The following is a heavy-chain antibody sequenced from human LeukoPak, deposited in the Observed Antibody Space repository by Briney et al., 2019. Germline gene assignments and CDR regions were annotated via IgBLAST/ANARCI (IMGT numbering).Heavy chain of an antibody. CDR2: IYYSGST. CDR3: ARSFLTNWSGYLYGMDV. J-gene: IGHJ6*02. Sequence: SETLSFTCTVSSGSISSYYWSWIRQPPGKGLEWIGYIYYSGSTNYNPSLKSRVTISVDTSKNQLSLKLSSVTAAGTAVYYCARSFLTNWSGYLYGMDVWGQGTTVTVSS. D-gene: IGHD3-3*01. V-gene: IGHV4-59*01. CDR1: SGSISSYY.